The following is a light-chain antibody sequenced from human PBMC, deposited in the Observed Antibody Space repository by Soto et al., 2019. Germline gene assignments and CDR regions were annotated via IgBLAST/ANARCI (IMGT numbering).Light chain of an antibody. V-gene: IGLV2-8*01. J-gene: IGLJ2*01. Sequence: QSALTQPPSASGSPGQSVTISCTGTSSDVGGYNYVSWYQQHPGKAPILMIYEVSKRPSGVPDRFSGSKSGNTASLTVSGLQAEDEADYYCSSYAGSKTLFGGGTKVTVL. CDR2: EVS. CDR3: SSYAGSKTL. CDR1: SSDVGGYNY.